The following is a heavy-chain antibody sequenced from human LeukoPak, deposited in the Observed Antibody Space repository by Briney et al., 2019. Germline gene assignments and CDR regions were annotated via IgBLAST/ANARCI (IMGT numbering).Heavy chain of an antibody. Sequence: GGSLRLSCAASGFTFSSYAIHWVRQAPGKGLEGVAGISYDGSNKYHADSVKGRCTISRENSKNTVYLQMNSLRVEDTAVYYCARPMTMSKDAFDIWGQGTMVTVSS. CDR1: GFTFSSYA. V-gene: IGHV3-30-3*01. J-gene: IGHJ3*02. CDR3: ARPMTMSKDAFDI. CDR2: ISYDGSNK. D-gene: IGHD4/OR15-4a*01.